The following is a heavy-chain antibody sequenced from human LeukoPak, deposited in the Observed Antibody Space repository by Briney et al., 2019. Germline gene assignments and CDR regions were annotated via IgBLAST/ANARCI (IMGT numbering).Heavy chain of an antibody. J-gene: IGHJ6*03. CDR1: GFTFSSYW. V-gene: IGHV3-7*04. CDR2: IKQDGSEK. D-gene: IGHD2-15*01. Sequence: GGSLRLSCAASGFTFSSYWMSWVRQAPGKGLEWVANIKQDGSEKYYVDSVKGRFTTSRDNAKNSLYLQMNSLRAEDTAVYYCARGKLPVGYYMDVWGKGTTVTVSS. CDR3: ARGKLPVGYYMDV.